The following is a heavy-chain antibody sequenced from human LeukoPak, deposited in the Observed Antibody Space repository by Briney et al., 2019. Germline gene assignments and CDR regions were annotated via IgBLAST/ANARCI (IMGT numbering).Heavy chain of an antibody. CDR3: ARNHHYFDIAFDY. V-gene: IGHV1-46*01. Sequence: GASVKVSCKASGYTFTNYYIRWVRQAPGQGLEWMGMINPSGGSTSYAQKFQGRVTVTSDMSTNTVYMELSSLRSEDTAIYYCARNHHYFDIAFDYWGQGSLVTVSS. CDR2: INPSGGST. J-gene: IGHJ4*02. CDR1: GYTFTNYY. D-gene: IGHD2/OR15-2a*01.